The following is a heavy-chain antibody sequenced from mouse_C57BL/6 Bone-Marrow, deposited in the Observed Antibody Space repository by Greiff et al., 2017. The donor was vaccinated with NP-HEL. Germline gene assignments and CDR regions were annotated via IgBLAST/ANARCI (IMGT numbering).Heavy chain of an antibody. CDR2: IRNKANNHAT. CDR1: GFTFSDAW. Sequence: EVMLVESGGGLVQPGGSMKLSCAASGFTFSDAWMDWVRQSPEKGLEWVAEIRNKANNHATYYAESVKGRFTISRDDSKSSVYLQMNSLRAEDTGIYYCTRYYSNPYYFDYWGQGTTLTVSS. V-gene: IGHV6-6*01. J-gene: IGHJ2*01. CDR3: TRYYSNPYYFDY. D-gene: IGHD2-5*01.